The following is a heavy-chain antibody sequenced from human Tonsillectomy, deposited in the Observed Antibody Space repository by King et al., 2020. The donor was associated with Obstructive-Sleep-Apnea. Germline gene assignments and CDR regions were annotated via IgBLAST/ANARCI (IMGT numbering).Heavy chain of an antibody. V-gene: IGHV4-59*01. D-gene: IGHD5-24*01. CDR1: GGSINSYY. J-gene: IGHJ4*02. CDR2: ISFSGST. Sequence: QLQESGPGLVKPSETLSLTCTFSGGSINSYYWSWIRQNPRKGLEWVGYISFSGSTKYNPSPKNRVTISVDKSKNQFSLKLSPVTAADTAVYYCARDRVGRDGYNRFDYWGQGTLVTVSS. CDR3: ARDRVGRDGYNRFDY.